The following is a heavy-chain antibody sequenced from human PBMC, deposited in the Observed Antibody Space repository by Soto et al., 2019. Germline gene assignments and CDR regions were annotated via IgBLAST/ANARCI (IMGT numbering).Heavy chain of an antibody. V-gene: IGHV3-23*01. CDR3: AKPRGPWGPYYGMDV. CDR2: ISGSGGST. J-gene: IGHJ6*02. D-gene: IGHD7-27*01. CDR1: GFTFSSYA. Sequence: GGSLRLSCAASGFTFSSYAISWVRQAPGKGLEWVSAISGSGGSTYYADSVKGRFTISRDNSKNTLYLQMNSLRAEDTAVYYCAKPRGPWGPYYGMDVWGQGTTVTVSS.